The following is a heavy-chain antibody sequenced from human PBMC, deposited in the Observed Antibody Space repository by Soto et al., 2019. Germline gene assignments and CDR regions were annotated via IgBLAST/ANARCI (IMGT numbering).Heavy chain of an antibody. D-gene: IGHD6-13*01. Sequence: SETLSLTCTVSGGSISSGDYYWSWIRQPPGKGLEWIGYIYYSGSTYYNPSLKSRVTISVDTSKNQFSLKLSSVTAADTAVYYCARDNRSAAAAYYYYGMDVWGQGTTVTVSS. CDR2: IYYSGST. J-gene: IGHJ6*02. V-gene: IGHV4-30-4*01. CDR3: ARDNRSAAAAYYYYGMDV. CDR1: GGSISSGDYY.